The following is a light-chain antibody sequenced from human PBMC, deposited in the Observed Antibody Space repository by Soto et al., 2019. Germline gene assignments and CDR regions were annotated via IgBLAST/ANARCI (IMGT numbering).Light chain of an antibody. Sequence: DIAMTQSPDSLAVSLGERATINCKSSQSLLYSSNNKNYLAWYQQKPGQPPKLLIYWASTRESGVPDRFSGSGSGTDFTLTNSSLQAEDVAVYYCQQYYTTPITFGQGTRLEI. CDR3: QQYYTTPIT. CDR2: WAS. V-gene: IGKV4-1*01. CDR1: QSLLYSSNNKNY. J-gene: IGKJ5*01.